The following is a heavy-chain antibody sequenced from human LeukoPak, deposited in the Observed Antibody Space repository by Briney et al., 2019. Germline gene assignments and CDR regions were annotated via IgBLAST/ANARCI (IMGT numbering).Heavy chain of an antibody. J-gene: IGHJ4*02. V-gene: IGHV4-30-4*01. Sequence: SETLSLTCTVSGGSISSGDYYWSWIRQPPGKGLEWIGYIYYSGSTYYNPSLKSRVTISVDTSKNQFSLKLSSVTAAGTAVYYCARGNLGVTPFDYWGQGTLVTVSS. CDR1: GGSISSGDYY. CDR2: IYYSGST. CDR3: ARGNLGVTPFDY. D-gene: IGHD2-21*02.